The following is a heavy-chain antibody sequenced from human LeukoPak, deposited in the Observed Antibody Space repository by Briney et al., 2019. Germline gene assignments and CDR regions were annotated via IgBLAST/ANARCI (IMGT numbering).Heavy chain of an antibody. J-gene: IGHJ4*02. CDR1: GGTFSSYA. CDR2: IIPIFGTA. CDR3: ARDSNGDYYFDY. V-gene: IGHV1-69*13. Sequence: GASVKVSCKASGGTFSSYAISWVRQAPGQGLEWMGGIIPIFGTANYAQKFQGRVTITADESTSTAYMELSSLRSEDTAVYYCARDSNGDYYFDYWGQGTLVTVSS. D-gene: IGHD4-17*01.